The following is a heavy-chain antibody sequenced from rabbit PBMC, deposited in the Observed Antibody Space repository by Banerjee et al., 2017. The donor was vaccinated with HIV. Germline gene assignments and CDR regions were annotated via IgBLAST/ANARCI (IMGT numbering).Heavy chain of an antibody. CDR2: IYTGSDGT. V-gene: IGHV1S43*01. Sequence: QEQLVESGGGLVQPEGSLTLTCTASGFSFSSNYYMCWVRQAPGKGLELIACIYTGSDGTWCASWVNVRFTITRSTSLNTVTLQMTSLTAADSATYFCAVGDTGSRHSPFNLWGPGTLVTVS. J-gene: IGHJ4*01. CDR1: GFSFSSNYY. CDR3: AVGDTGSRHSPFNL. D-gene: IGHD1-1*01.